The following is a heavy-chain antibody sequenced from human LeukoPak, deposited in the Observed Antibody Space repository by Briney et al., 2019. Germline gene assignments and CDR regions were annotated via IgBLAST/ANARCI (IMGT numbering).Heavy chain of an antibody. V-gene: IGHV4-59*11. CDR3: ARGSRSGSYYQGAFDI. Sequence: SETLSLTCTVSGGSISSHYWSWIRQPPGKALEWIGYIYYSGSTNYNPSLKSRVTISVDTSKNQFSLKLSSVTAADTAVYYCARGSRSGSYYQGAFDIWGQGTMVTVSS. CDR1: GGSISSHY. CDR2: IYYSGST. D-gene: IGHD3-10*01. J-gene: IGHJ3*02.